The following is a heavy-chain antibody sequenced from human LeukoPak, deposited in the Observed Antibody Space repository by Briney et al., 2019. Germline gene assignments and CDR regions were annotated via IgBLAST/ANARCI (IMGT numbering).Heavy chain of an antibody. CDR2: ISSSGSTI. CDR1: GFTFSDYY. Sequence: GGSLRLSCAASGFTFSDYYMSWIRQAPGKGLEWVSYISSSGSTIYYADSVKGRFTISRDNAKNSLYLQMNSLRAEDMALYYCAKEVCSGGSCYFWFDPWGQGTLVTVSS. J-gene: IGHJ5*02. D-gene: IGHD2-15*01. CDR3: AKEVCSGGSCYFWFDP. V-gene: IGHV3-11*01.